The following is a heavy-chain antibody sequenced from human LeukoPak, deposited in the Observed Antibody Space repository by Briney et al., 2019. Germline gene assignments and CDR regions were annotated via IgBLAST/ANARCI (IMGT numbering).Heavy chain of an antibody. CDR3: ARLEYYDFWSGYFGAFDI. D-gene: IGHD3-3*01. J-gene: IGHJ3*02. CDR1: GGSISSYY. CDR2: IYYSGST. V-gene: IGHV4-59*01. Sequence: SETLSLTCTVSGGSISSYYWSWIRQPPGKGLEWIGYIYYSGSTNYNPSLKSRVTISVDTSKNQFSLKLSSVTAADTAVYYRARLEYYDFWSGYFGAFDIWGQGTMVTVSS.